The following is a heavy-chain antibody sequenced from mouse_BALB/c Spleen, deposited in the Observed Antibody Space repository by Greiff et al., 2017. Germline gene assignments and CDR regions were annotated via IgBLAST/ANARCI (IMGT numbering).Heavy chain of an antibody. D-gene: IGHD1-1*01. J-gene: IGHJ3*01. CDR2: ISYSGST. CDR1: GDSITSGY. CDR3: ARENYYGSSSFAY. Sequence: EVKLVESGPSLVKPSQTLSLTCSVTGDSITSGYWNWIRKFPGNKLEYMGYISYSGSTYYNPSLKSRISITRDTSKNQYYLQLNSVTTEDTATYYCARENYYGSSSFAYWGQGTLVTVSA. V-gene: IGHV3-8*02.